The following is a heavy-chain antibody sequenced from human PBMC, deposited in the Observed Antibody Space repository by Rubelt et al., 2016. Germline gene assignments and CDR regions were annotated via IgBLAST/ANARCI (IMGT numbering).Heavy chain of an antibody. Sequence: EVQLVESGGGLVQPGGSLKLSCAASGFTFSDSAMHWVRQASGKGLEWIGRIRNKDNNYATVYAESVKGRFTVSRDDSKNTADLEMNSLKTEDTAVYYCTSRGDGYNFFDYWGQGTLVTVSS. J-gene: IGHJ4*02. D-gene: IGHD5-24*01. CDR3: TSRGDGYNFFDY. V-gene: IGHV3-73*02. CDR1: GFTFSDSA. CDR2: IRNKDNNYAT.